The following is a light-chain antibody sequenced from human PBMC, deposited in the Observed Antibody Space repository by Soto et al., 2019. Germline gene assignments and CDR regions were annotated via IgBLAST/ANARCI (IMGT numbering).Light chain of an antibody. V-gene: IGKV1-5*03. J-gene: IGKJ1*01. CDR1: QSISSW. Sequence: GDRVTITCRASQSISSWLAWYQQKPGKAPKLLINKASSLESGVPSRFSGSGSGTEFTLTISSLQPDDFATYYCQQYKSHRRTFGQRTKVDIK. CDR2: KAS. CDR3: QQYKSHRRT.